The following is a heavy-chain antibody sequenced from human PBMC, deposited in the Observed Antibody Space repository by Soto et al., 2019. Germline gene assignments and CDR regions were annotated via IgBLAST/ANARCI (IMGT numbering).Heavy chain of an antibody. CDR1: GYTLTELS. Sequence: ASVKVSCKVSGYTLTELSMHWVRQAPGKGLEWMGGFDPEDGETIYAQKFQGRVTMTEDTSTDTAYMELSSLRSEDTAVYYCARGKLHLGELSSYFDYWGQGTLVTVSS. CDR2: FDPEDGET. V-gene: IGHV1-24*01. J-gene: IGHJ4*02. D-gene: IGHD3-16*02. CDR3: ARGKLHLGELSSYFDY.